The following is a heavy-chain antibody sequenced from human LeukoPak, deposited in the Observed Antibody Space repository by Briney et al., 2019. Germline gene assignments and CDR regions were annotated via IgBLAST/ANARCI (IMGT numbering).Heavy chain of an antibody. CDR3: AREHGTTISAPFDY. D-gene: IGHD3-9*01. J-gene: IGHJ4*02. CDR1: GYSISSGYY. Sequence: SETLSLTCTVSGYSISSGYYWGWIRQPPGKGLEWIGSIYHSGSTYYNPSLKSRVTISVDTSKNQFSLKLSSVTAADTAVYYCAREHGTTISAPFDYWSQGTLVTVSS. V-gene: IGHV4-38-2*02. CDR2: IYHSGST.